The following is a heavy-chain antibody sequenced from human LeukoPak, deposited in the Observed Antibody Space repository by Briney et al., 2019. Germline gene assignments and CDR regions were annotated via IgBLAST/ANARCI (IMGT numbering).Heavy chain of an antibody. V-gene: IGHV3-53*01. CDR3: AASTVVTYYFDY. CDR2: IYSGGST. D-gene: IGHD4-23*01. Sequence: PGGSLRLSCAASGFTVSSNYMSWVRQASGKGLEWVSVIYSGGSTYYADSVKGRFTISRDNSKNTLYLQMDSLRAEDTAVYYCAASTVVTYYFDYWGQGTLVTVSS. J-gene: IGHJ4*02. CDR1: GFTVSSNY.